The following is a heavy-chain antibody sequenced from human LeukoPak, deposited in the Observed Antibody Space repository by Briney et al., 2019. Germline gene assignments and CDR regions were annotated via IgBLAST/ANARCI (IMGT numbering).Heavy chain of an antibody. CDR3: ARLGDYYGSGSYFGWFDP. V-gene: IGHV3-30*03. CDR2: ISIDGSEK. D-gene: IGHD3-10*01. J-gene: IGHJ5*02. Sequence: PGRSLRLSCAASGFIFRNYGMHWVRQAPGKGLEWVAVISIDGSEKYYADSVKGRFTISRDNSKNTLYLQMNSLRAEDTAVYYCARLGDYYGSGSYFGWFDPWGQGTLVTVSS. CDR1: GFIFRNYG.